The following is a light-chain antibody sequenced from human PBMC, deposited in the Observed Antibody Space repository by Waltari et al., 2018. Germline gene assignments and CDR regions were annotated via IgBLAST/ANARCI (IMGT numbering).Light chain of an antibody. J-gene: IGKJ2*01. Sequence: DIVMTQSPDSLAVSLGERATINCKSSQRVLYSSSNKNYLAWYQQKPGQPPKLLIYWASTRESGVPDRFSGSGSGTDFTLTISSLQAEDVAVYYCQQYYSTLGAFGQGTKLEIK. CDR3: QQYYSTLGA. V-gene: IGKV4-1*01. CDR2: WAS. CDR1: QRVLYSSSNKNY.